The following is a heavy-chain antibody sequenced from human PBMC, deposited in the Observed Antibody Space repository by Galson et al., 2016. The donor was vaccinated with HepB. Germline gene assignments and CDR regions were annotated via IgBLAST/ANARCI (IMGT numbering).Heavy chain of an antibody. J-gene: IGHJ4*02. V-gene: IGHV3-23*01. CDR1: GFTFKYHA. CDR3: AKIDSSAWYPRGVY. D-gene: IGHD6-19*01. CDR2: ISDGGTA. Sequence: SLRLSCAASGFTFKYHAMSWVRQAPGSGLEWVAVISDGGTAHYADSVKGRFTISRDNSKNTVYLQMDSLRAEDRAEYYCAKIDSSAWYPRGVYWGRGTLVTVSS.